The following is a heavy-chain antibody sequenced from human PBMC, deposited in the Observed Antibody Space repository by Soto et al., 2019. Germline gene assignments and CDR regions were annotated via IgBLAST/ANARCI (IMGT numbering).Heavy chain of an antibody. CDR1: GFTFSSYG. V-gene: IGHV3-30*18. J-gene: IGHJ6*02. Sequence: GGSLRLSCAASGFTFSSYGMHWVRQAPGKGLEWVAVISYDGSNKYYADSVKGRFTISRDNSKNTLYLQMNSLRAEDTAVYYCAKRRTRSDYYYYGMDVWGQGTTVTVSS. CDR3: AKRRTRSDYYYYGMDV. CDR2: ISYDGSNK.